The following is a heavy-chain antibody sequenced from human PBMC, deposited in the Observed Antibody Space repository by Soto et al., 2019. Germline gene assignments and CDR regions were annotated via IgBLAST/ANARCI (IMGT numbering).Heavy chain of an antibody. CDR2: IYYSGST. V-gene: IGHV4-59*01. CDR3: ARVLTGYYYYYYGMDV. D-gene: IGHD3-9*01. J-gene: IGHJ6*02. Sequence: SETLSLTCTVSGGSISSYYWSWIRQPPGKGLEWIGYIYYSGSTNYNPSLKSRVTISVDTSKNQFSLKLSSVTAADTAVYYCARVLTGYYYYYYGMDVWGQGTTVTVSS. CDR1: GGSISSYY.